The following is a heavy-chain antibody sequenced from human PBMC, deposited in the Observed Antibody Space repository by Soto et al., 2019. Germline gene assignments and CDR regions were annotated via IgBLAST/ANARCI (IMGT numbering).Heavy chain of an antibody. J-gene: IGHJ4*02. D-gene: IGHD3-22*01. CDR3: ARHISHDSILDY. CDR2: ISPGGSS. Sequence: QVQLQESGPGLVKPSETLSLTCTVSGGSISSYNWCWIRQSPGKGLEWIGYISPGGSSNYNPSLKSRVSISVDTSKNQFSLKLSSVTAADTAMYYCARHISHDSILDYWGQGTLVTVSA. V-gene: IGHV4-59*08. CDR1: GGSISSYN.